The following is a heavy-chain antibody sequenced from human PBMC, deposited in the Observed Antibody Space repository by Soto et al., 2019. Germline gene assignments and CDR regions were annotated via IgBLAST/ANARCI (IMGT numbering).Heavy chain of an antibody. CDR3: ARVVRHVSGSGDNWFDP. CDR2: INPGNGKT. V-gene: IGHV1-3*01. Sequence: QVQLVQSGAEMKKPGASVRVSCKASGYIFTSYAMQWVRQAPGQGLEWMGWINPGNGKTKYSQKFQGRVTITRDTSASTVYMELSSLTSKDTATYFCARVVRHVSGSGDNWFDPWGQGTRVTVSS. J-gene: IGHJ5*02. D-gene: IGHD3-10*01. CDR1: GYIFTSYA.